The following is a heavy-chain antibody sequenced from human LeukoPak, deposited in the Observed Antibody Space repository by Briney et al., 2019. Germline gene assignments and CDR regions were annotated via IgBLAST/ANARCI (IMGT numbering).Heavy chain of an antibody. J-gene: IGHJ4*02. D-gene: IGHD5-24*01. Sequence: GGSLILSCAAHGFTLSSYGMSSVRQAPGKGLEWVSAINGSGGRSYYADSVKGRFSISRDNSKNTLYLQMNSLRAEDTAVYYCAKWGGRWLQSEYYFDYWGQGTLVTVSS. CDR1: GFTLSSYG. CDR3: AKWGGRWLQSEYYFDY. CDR2: INGSGGRS. V-gene: IGHV3-23*01.